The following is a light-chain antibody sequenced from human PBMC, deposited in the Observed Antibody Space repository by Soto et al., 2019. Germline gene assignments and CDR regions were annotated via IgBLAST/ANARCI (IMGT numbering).Light chain of an antibody. Sequence: DIQMTQSPSSLSASVGDRVTITCQASQDISNYLNWYQQKPGKAPKLLIYDASNLETGVPSRFSGSGSGTDFTFTISSLQPEDIATYYCQQCDNLPITFGQGTKVDIK. CDR2: DAS. J-gene: IGKJ1*01. CDR3: QQCDNLPIT. V-gene: IGKV1-33*01. CDR1: QDISNY.